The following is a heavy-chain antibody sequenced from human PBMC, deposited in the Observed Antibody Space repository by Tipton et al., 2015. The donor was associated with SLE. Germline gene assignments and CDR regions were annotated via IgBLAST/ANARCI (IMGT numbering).Heavy chain of an antibody. CDR3: ARGNFLVAFDI. V-gene: IGHV3-7*05. Sequence: SLRLSCAASGFTFSSYWMSWVRQAPGKGLEWVANIKQDGSEKYYVDSVKGRFTISRDNAKNSLYLQMNSLRAEDTALYYCARGNFLVAFDIWAKGQWSPSLQ. CDR2: IKQDGSEK. CDR1: GFTFSSYW. D-gene: IGHD2-2*01. J-gene: IGHJ3*02.